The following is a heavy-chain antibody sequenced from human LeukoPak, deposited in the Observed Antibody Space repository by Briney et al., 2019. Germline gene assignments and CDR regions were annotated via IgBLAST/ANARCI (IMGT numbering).Heavy chain of an antibody. CDR2: ISYDGSNK. V-gene: IGHV3-30*18. D-gene: IGHD5-18*01. CDR3: AKDDTGIQLWPRGLFDY. J-gene: IGHJ4*02. CDR1: GFTFSSYG. Sequence: GGSLRLSCAASGFTFSSYGMHWVRQAPGKGLEWVAVISYDGSNKYYADSVKGRFTISRDNSKNTLYLQMNSLRAEDTAVYYCAKDDTGIQLWPRGLFDYWGQGTLVTVSS.